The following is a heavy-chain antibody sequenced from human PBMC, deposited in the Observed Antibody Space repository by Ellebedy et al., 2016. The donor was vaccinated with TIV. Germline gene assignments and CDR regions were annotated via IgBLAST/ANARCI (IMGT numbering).Heavy chain of an antibody. Sequence: ASVKVSCKASGYTFTSYGISWVRQAPGQGLEWMGWISAYNGNTNYAQKLQGRVTMTTDTSKSTAYMELRSMRSDDTAMYYCARQTGAGDYHYRAVSVDYWGQGTLVTVSS. CDR2: ISAYNGNT. V-gene: IGHV1-18*04. D-gene: IGHD4-17*01. CDR1: GYTFTSYG. J-gene: IGHJ4*02. CDR3: ARQTGAGDYHYRAVSVDY.